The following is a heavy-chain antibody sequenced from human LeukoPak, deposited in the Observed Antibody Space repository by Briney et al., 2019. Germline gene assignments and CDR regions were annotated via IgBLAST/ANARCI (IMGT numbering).Heavy chain of an antibody. D-gene: IGHD3-22*01. CDR2: ISWNSGSV. CDR1: GFTFDDYA. CDR3: AKGAGYYDSSGYYYRDYFDY. J-gene: IGHJ4*02. Sequence: PGGSLRLSCAASGFTFDDYAMHWVRQAPGEGLEWVSGISWNSGSVGYADSVKGRFTISRDNAKNSLYLQMNSLRAEDTALYYCAKGAGYYDSSGYYYRDYFDYWGQGTLVTVSS. V-gene: IGHV3-9*01.